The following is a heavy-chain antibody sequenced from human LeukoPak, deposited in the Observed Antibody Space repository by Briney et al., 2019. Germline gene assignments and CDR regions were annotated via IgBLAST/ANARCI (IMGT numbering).Heavy chain of an antibody. Sequence: GGSLGLSCAASGFTFSSYGMHWVRQAPGKGLEWVAFIRYDGSNKYYADSVKGRFTISRDNSKNTLYLQMNSLRAEDTAVYYCAKDDYDYVWGSYRSYFDYWGQGTLVTVSS. CDR3: AKDDYDYVWGSYRSYFDY. CDR1: GFTFSSYG. D-gene: IGHD3-16*02. V-gene: IGHV3-30*02. CDR2: IRYDGSNK. J-gene: IGHJ4*02.